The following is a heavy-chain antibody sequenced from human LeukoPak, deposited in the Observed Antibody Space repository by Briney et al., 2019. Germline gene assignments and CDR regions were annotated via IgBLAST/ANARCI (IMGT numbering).Heavy chain of an antibody. D-gene: IGHD2-2*01. CDR3: ARASLRAFDI. V-gene: IGHV3-48*03. CDR2: ISISGTTT. Sequence: VQLVESGGGLVQPGGSLRLSCAASGFMFSSFEMNWVRQAPGKGLEWVSYISISGTTTYYADSVKGRFTISRDNAKNSLYLQMSSLRAEDTAVYYCARASLRAFDIWGQGTMVTVSS. CDR1: GFMFSSFE. J-gene: IGHJ3*02.